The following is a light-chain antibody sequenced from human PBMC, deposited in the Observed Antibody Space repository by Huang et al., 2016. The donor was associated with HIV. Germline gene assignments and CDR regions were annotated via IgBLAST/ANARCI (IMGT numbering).Light chain of an antibody. V-gene: IGKV4-1*01. J-gene: IGKJ1*01. Sequence: DIIMTQSPDSLAVSLGERATLNCRSSQSVYSSSTSKDYMAWFQQKPGQPPSLLLFWAYTREAGVPDRFSGSGSGTHFTLTIANLEAEDAAIYYCQQYYSSPQTFGQGTRVEVK. CDR1: QSVYSSSTSKDY. CDR2: WAY. CDR3: QQYYSSPQT.